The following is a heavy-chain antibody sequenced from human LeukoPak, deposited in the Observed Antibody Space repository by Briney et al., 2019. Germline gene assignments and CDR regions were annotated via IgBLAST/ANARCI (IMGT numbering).Heavy chain of an antibody. D-gene: IGHD6-19*01. CDR2: INHSGST. J-gene: IGHJ3*02. CDR3: ARMDSSGWYDAFDI. Sequence: SETLSLTCAVYGGSFSGYYWSWIRQPPGKGLEWIGEINHSGSTNYNPSLKSRVTISVDTSKNQFSLKLSSVTAADTAVYYCARMDSSGWYDAFDIWGQGTMVTVSS. V-gene: IGHV4-34*01. CDR1: GGSFSGYY.